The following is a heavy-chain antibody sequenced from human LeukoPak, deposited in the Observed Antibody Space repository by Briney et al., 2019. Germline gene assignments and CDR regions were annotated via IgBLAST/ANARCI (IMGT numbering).Heavy chain of an antibody. CDR1: GFAFSSYS. CDR3: ARDPAPGYYDILTGYYRGGPFDY. CDR2: ISSSSTYI. Sequence: PGGSMRLSCAASGFAFSSYSMNWVRQAPGKGLEWVSSISSSSTYIYYADSVKGRLTISRDNVKNSVYLQMNSLRVEDTAVYYCARDPAPGYYDILTGYYRGGPFDYWGQGTLVTVSS. J-gene: IGHJ4*02. V-gene: IGHV3-21*01. D-gene: IGHD3-9*01.